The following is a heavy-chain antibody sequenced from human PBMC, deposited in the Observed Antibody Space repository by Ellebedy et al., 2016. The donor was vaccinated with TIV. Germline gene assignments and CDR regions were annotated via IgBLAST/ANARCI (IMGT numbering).Heavy chain of an antibody. V-gene: IGHV4-61*01. D-gene: IGHD5-12*01. CDR1: GASVSSGTYY. J-gene: IGHJ4*02. CDR2: IYYSGTT. CDR3: ARIYKVGWLDY. Sequence: MPGGSLRLSCTVSGASVSSGTYYWSWIRQPPGKGLEWIGYIYYSGTTNYNPSLKSRVTISVDTSKSQISLKLSSVTAADTAVYYCARIYKVGWLDYWGQGTLVTVSS.